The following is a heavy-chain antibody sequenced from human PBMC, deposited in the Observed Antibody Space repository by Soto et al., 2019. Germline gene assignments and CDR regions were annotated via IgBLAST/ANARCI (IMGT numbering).Heavy chain of an antibody. CDR1: GGSISSYY. CDR3: ARGISSSWYSY. D-gene: IGHD6-13*01. CDR2: IYYSGSI. Sequence: PSETLSLTCTVSGGSISSYYWSWIRQPPGKGLEWIGYIYYSGSINYNPSLKSRVTISVDTSKNQFSLRLTSVTAADAAVYYCARGISSSWYSYWCQGTLVTVSS. J-gene: IGHJ4*02. V-gene: IGHV4-59*01.